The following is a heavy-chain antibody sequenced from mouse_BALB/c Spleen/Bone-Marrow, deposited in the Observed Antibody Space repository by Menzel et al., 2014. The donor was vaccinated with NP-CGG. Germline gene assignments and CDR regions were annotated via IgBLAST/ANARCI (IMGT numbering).Heavy chain of an antibody. CDR2: IYPGDGDT. D-gene: IGHD2-12*01. Sequence: QVPLQQSGAELVRPGSSVKISCKASGYALSSNWMNWVKQRPGQGLEWIGQIYPGDGDTNYNGKFQGKATLTADKSSSTAYMQLSSLTSEDSAVYFFAREDYRYGDFAMDYWGQGTSVTVSS. J-gene: IGHJ4*01. CDR1: GYALSSNW. V-gene: IGHV1-80*01. CDR3: AREDYRYGDFAMDY.